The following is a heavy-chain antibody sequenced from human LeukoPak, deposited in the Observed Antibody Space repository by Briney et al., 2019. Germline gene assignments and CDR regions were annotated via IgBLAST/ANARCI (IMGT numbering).Heavy chain of an antibody. V-gene: IGHV4-34*01. CDR2: INHSGST. D-gene: IGHD3-3*01. J-gene: IGHJ5*02. CDR1: GGSFSGYY. Sequence: PSETLSLTCAVYGGSFSGYYWSWIRQPPGKGLEWIGEINHSGSTNYNPSLKSRVTISVDTSKNQFSLKLSSVTAADTAVYYCAREPLRFWFDPWGQGTLVTVSS. CDR3: AREPLRFWFDP.